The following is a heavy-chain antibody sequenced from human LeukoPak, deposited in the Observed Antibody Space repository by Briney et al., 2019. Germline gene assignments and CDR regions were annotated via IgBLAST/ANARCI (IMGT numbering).Heavy chain of an antibody. CDR2: ISGSGGST. Sequence: GGPLRLSCAASGFTFSSYAMSWVRQAPGKGLEWVSAISGSGGSTYYADSVKGRFTISRDNSKNTLYLQMNSLRAEDTAVYYCAKGGAVSSKSITMVRGTRRYSYYMDVWAKGTTVTISS. V-gene: IGHV3-23*01. CDR3: AKGGAVSSKSITMVRGTRRYSYYMDV. D-gene: IGHD3-10*01. J-gene: IGHJ6*03. CDR1: GFTFSSYA.